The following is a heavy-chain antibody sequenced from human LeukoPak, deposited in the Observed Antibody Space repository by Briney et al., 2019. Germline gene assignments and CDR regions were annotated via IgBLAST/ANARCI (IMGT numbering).Heavy chain of an antibody. J-gene: IGHJ4*02. Sequence: TGGSLRLSCAASGFTFSSYAMSWVRQAPGKGLEWVSAISGSGGSTYYADSVKGRFTISRDNSKNTLYLQMNSLRAEDTAVYYCAKDIDSSGYYFDYWGQGTLVTVSS. V-gene: IGHV3-23*01. CDR1: GFTFSSYA. CDR3: AKDIDSSGYYFDY. D-gene: IGHD3-22*01. CDR2: ISGSGGST.